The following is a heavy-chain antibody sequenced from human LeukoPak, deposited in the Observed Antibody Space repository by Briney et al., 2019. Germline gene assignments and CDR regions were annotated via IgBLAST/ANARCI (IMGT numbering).Heavy chain of an antibody. J-gene: IGHJ3*02. CDR3: ARDPPDIVVVPAAPSGAFDI. D-gene: IGHD2-2*01. V-gene: IGHV1-46*01. CDR2: INPSGGST. CDR1: GYTFTSYY. Sequence: ASVKVSCKASGYTFTSYYMHWVRQAPGRGLEWMGIINPSGGSTSYAQKFQGRVTMTRDTSTSTVYMGLSSLRSEDTAVYYCARDPPDIVVVPAAPSGAFDIWGQGTMVTVFS.